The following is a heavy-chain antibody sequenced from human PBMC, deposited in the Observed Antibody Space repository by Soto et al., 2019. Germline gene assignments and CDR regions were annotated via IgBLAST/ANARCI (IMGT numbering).Heavy chain of an antibody. CDR3: ARDYCSSTSCYFDY. V-gene: IGHV1-18*01. Sequence: QVHLVQSGAEVRKPGASVKVSCKASGYTFTSYGLSWVRQAPGQGLEWMGWISGFNGKTSSAQKVQGRITMTTDTSMSTAYMELRSLRSDDTAVYYCARDYCSSTSCYFDYWGQGTLVTVSS. J-gene: IGHJ4*02. D-gene: IGHD2-2*01. CDR2: ISGFNGKT. CDR1: GYTFTSYG.